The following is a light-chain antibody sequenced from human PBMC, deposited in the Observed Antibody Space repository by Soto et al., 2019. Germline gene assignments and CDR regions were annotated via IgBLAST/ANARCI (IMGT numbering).Light chain of an antibody. J-gene: IGKJ2*01. CDR1: QDINDR. CDR3: QQFNSLPYT. V-gene: IGKV1-33*01. Sequence: DIQMTQSASSLSASVGDRVTITCQASQDINDRLNWYQQKPGKAPKILISDASSLETGVPSRFSGDGSGTDFTLTINNLQPEDFATNHCQQFNSLPYTLGQGTSLEI. CDR2: DAS.